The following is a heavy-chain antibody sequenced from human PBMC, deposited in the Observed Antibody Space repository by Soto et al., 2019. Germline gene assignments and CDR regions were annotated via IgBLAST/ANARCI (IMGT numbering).Heavy chain of an antibody. J-gene: IGHJ4*02. V-gene: IGHV3-74*01. D-gene: IGHD2-2*01. CDR1: GFTFSSYG. CDR2: INSDGSST. Sequence: GGSLRLAGAASGFTFSSYGMHWVRQAPGKGLVWVSRINSDGSSTSYADSVKGRFTISRDNAKNTLYLQMNSLRAEDTAVYYCVPAATRASYYWGQGTLVTVSS. CDR3: VPAATRASYY.